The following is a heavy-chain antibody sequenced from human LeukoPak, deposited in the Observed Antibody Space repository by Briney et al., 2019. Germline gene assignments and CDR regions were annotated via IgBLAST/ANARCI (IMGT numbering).Heavy chain of an antibody. V-gene: IGHV1-46*01. CDR3: XXXXXDSSGYHFDY. CDR2: IKSSGGST. Sequence: ASVKVSCKASGYTFTSYYMHWVRQAPGQGLEWMGIIKSSGGSTGYAQKFQGRVTMTRDMSTNTVYMEVSSLRSEDTAVYYCXXXXXDSSGYHFDYWGQGTLVTVSS. D-gene: IGHD3-22*01. CDR1: GYTFTSYY. J-gene: IGHJ4*02.